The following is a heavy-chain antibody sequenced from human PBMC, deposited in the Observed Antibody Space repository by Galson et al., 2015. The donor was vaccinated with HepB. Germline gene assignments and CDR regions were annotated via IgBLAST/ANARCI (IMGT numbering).Heavy chain of an antibody. Sequence: SLRLSCAMSGSTFTDAWMNWVRQAPGKGLEWVGQIKSNAAGGTIDYAAPVQGRFTISRDDSKSTLYLQMDSLKTDDTAIYYCTTNPGDWGDYWGPGTLVTVSS. V-gene: IGHV3-15*07. D-gene: IGHD3-16*01. CDR1: GSTFTDAW. J-gene: IGHJ4*02. CDR2: IKSNAAGGTI. CDR3: TTNPGDWGDY.